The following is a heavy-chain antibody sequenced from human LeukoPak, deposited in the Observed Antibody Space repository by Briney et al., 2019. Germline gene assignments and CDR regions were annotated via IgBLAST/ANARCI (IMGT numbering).Heavy chain of an antibody. CDR2: ISAYNGNT. V-gene: IGHV1-18*01. CDR3: ARLSGSYYIFDY. J-gene: IGHJ4*02. Sequence: ASVQDSCKASRDTFTSYGISWVRQTPGKGLEWMGWISAYNGNTNYAQKLQGRVTMTTDTSTSTAYMELRSLRSDDAAVYYCARLSGSYYIFDYWGQGTLVTVSS. CDR1: RDTFTSYG. D-gene: IGHD1-26*01.